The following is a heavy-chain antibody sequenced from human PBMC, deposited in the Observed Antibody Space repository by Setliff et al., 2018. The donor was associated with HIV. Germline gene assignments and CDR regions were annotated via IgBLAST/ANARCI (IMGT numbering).Heavy chain of an antibody. V-gene: IGHV4-34*01. CDR2: INHSGST. D-gene: IGHD1-7*01. CDR3: ARGKELVRSAFDI. Sequence: LSLTCAVYGGSFSGYYWSWIRQPPGKGLEWIGEINHSGSTNYNSSLKSRVTLSVDTSKNQFSLNVTSVTAADTAVYYCARGKELVRSAFDIWGQGTIVTVSS. CDR1: GGSFSGYY. J-gene: IGHJ3*02.